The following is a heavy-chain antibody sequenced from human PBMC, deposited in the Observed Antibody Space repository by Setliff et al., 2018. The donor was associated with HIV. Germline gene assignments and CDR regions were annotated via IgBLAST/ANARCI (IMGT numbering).Heavy chain of an antibody. Sequence: GASVKVSCKASGYTFTRYYMHWVRQAPGQGLEWMGWVRPYNADKNYAQKFQGRVTMTSDKSTSTAYMELRSLRSDDTAVYYCARGQYGDELFDYWGQGTLVTVSS. CDR1: GYTFTRYY. J-gene: IGHJ4*02. CDR2: VRPYNADK. V-gene: IGHV1-2*02. D-gene: IGHD4-17*01. CDR3: ARGQYGDELFDY.